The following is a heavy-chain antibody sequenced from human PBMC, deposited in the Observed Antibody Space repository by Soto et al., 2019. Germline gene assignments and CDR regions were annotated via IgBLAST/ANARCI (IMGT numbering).Heavy chain of an antibody. V-gene: IGHV3-23*01. D-gene: IGHD3-16*02. CDR1: GFTLSMSA. J-gene: IGHJ3*01. Sequence: GGSLRLSCASSGFTLSMSAVNWVRQAPGKGLEWVSYISDSGDRTYYADSVKGRFTISRDRSKNTVSLQMDSLRAEDTAVYYCAKDRGIIVKAGDAFDVWGKGTKVTV. CDR3: AKDRGIIVKAGDAFDV. CDR2: ISDSGDRT.